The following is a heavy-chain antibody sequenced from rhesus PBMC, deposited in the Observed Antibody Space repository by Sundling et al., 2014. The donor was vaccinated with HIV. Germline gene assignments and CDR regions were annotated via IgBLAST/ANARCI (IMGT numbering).Heavy chain of an antibody. J-gene: IGHJ4*01. CDR1: GGSISDYYY. CDR3: ARVPLS. V-gene: IGHV4S9*01. CDR2: IYGNGAST. Sequence: QLQESGPGLVRPSETLALTCGVSGGSISDYYYWNWIRQPPGKGLEWIGNIYGNGASTYYNPSLKSRVAISKDTSKNQFSLKLTSVTAADTAVYYCARVPLSWGQGVLVTVSS. D-gene: IGHD1-44*01.